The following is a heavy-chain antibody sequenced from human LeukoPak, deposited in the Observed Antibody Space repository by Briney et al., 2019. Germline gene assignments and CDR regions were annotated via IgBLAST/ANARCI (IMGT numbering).Heavy chain of an antibody. J-gene: IGHJ4*02. CDR2: INPNSGGT. D-gene: IGHD1-26*01. V-gene: IGHV1-2*02. Sequence: ASVKVSYKASGYTFTGYYIHWVRQAPGQGLEWMGWINPNSGGTNYAQKFQGRVTMTRDTSISTAYMELSRLRSDDTAVYYCARARFQVGAIDYWGQGTLVTVSS. CDR3: ARARFQVGAIDY. CDR1: GYTFTGYY.